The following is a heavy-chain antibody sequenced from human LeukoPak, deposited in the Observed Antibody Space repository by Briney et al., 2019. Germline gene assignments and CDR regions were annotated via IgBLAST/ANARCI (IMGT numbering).Heavy chain of an antibody. CDR3: ARGRGDDFWSGYYIGLWDWFYP. D-gene: IGHD3-3*01. CDR1: GGSISSSSYY. V-gene: IGHV4-39*07. J-gene: IGHJ5*02. CDR2: IYYSGST. Sequence: SETLSLTCTVSGGSISSSSYYWGWMRQPTGKGLEWIGSIYYSGSTYYNPSLKSRVTISADTSKNQFSMKLSSVTAADTAVYYCARGRGDDFWSGYYIGLWDWFYPWGQGTLVTVSS.